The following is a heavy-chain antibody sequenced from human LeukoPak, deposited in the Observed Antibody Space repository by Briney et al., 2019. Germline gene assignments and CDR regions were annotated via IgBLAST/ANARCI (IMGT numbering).Heavy chain of an antibody. CDR2: IRSGGSDK. D-gene: IGHD6-13*01. J-gene: IGHJ4*02. CDR3: ARDGVSSWFDY. CDR1: GFSFISYG. Sequence: PGGSLRLSCAASGFSFISYGIHWVRQAPGKGLEWVAFIRSGGSDKFYADSVKGRFTISRDDSKNTLYLQMNSLRAEDTAVYYCARDGVSSWFDYWGQGTLVTVSS. V-gene: IGHV3-30*02.